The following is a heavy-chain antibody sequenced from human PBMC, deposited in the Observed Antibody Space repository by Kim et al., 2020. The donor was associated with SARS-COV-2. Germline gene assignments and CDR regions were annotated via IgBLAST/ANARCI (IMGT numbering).Heavy chain of an antibody. D-gene: IGHD6-19*01. J-gene: IGHJ4*02. CDR1: GGSISSSSYY. CDR2: IYYSGST. Sequence: SETLSLTCTVSGGSISSSSYYWGWIRQPPGKGLEWIGSIYYSGSTYYNPSLKSRVTISVDTSKNQFSLKLSSVTAADTAVYYCARPYSSGWYGVDYWGQGTLVTVSS. V-gene: IGHV4-39*01. CDR3: ARPYSSGWYGVDY.